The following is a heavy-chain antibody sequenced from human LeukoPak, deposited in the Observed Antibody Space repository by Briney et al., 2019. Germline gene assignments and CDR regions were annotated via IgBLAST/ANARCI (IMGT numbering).Heavy chain of an antibody. J-gene: IGHJ5*02. V-gene: IGHV5-51*01. CDR3: ARLYGAYSNWFDH. CDR2: IFPGDSDT. CDR1: GYNFSTYW. D-gene: IGHD4-17*01. Sequence: NHGESLKISCQGSGYNFSTYWIGWVRQMPGKGLESMGIIFPGDSDTKYSPSFQGQVTISADKSSSTAYLHWSSLKASDTAIYYCARLYGAYSNWFDHWGQGTLVTVSS.